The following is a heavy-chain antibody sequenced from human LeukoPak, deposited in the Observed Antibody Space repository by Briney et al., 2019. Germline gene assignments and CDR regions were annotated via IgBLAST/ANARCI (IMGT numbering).Heavy chain of an antibody. D-gene: IGHD1-26*01. V-gene: IGHV3-48*01. CDR3: ARSVGSTSVVNDF. J-gene: IGHJ4*02. CDR1: GFTFSSYS. Sequence: GGSLRLSCAASGFTFSSYSMNWVRQAPGKGLEWVSYISRSSGTIYYADFVKGRFTVSRDNAKNSLYLQMDSLRVENTAVYYCARSVGSTSVVNDFWGQGTLVTVSS. CDR2: ISRSSGTI.